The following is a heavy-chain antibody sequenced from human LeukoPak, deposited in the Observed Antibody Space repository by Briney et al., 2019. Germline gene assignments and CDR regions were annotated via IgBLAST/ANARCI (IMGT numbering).Heavy chain of an antibody. CDR3: ARGSRYYDILTGYSNYYYYMDV. Sequence: SETLSLTCTVSGYSISSGYYWGWIRQPPGKGLEWIGSIYHSGSTYYNPSLKSRVTISVDTSKNQFSLKLSSVTAADTAVYYCARGSRYYDILTGYSNYYYYMDVWGKGTTVTVSS. CDR1: GYSISSGYY. J-gene: IGHJ6*03. CDR2: IYHSGST. V-gene: IGHV4-38-2*02. D-gene: IGHD3-9*01.